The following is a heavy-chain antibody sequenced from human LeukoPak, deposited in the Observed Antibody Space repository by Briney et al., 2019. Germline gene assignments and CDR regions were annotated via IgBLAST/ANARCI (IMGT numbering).Heavy chain of an antibody. Sequence: SETLSLTCTVSGGSISSHYWSWIRQPPGKGLEWIGYIYYSGSTNYNPSLKSRVTISVDTSKNQFSLKLSSVTAADTAVYYCAREGGSGYYYDYWGPGTLVTVSS. CDR1: GGSISSHY. J-gene: IGHJ4*02. CDR2: IYYSGST. D-gene: IGHD3-22*01. V-gene: IGHV4-59*11. CDR3: AREGGSGYYYDY.